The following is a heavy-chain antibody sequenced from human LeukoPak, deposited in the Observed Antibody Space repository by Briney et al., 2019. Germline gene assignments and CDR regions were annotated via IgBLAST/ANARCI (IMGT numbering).Heavy chain of an antibody. J-gene: IGHJ1*01. CDR2: INHSGST. D-gene: IGHD3-3*01. Sequence: SETLSLTCTVSGYSISSGYYWGWIRQPPGKGLEWIGDINHSGSTNYNPSLTSRVTISVDPSKNQFSLNLSSVTAADTAVYYCARAPSATYYDFWSGYHIAEYFQHWGQGTLVTVSS. CDR1: GYSISSGYY. CDR3: ARAPSATYYDFWSGYHIAEYFQH. V-gene: IGHV4-38-2*02.